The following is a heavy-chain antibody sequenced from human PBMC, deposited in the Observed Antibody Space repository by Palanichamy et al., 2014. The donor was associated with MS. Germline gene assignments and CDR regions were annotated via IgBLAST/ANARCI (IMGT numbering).Heavy chain of an antibody. V-gene: IGHV4-59*01. J-gene: IGHJ4*02. Sequence: QVQLQESGPGLVKPSETLSLTCTVSGGSISSYYWSWIRQPPGKGLEWIGYIYYTGSTNYNPSLKSRVTMSVDTSKNQFSLKLSSVTAADTAVYYCARSVYCTGNVCYGPYYFDYWGQGTLVTVSS. CDR2: IYYTGST. CDR3: ARSVYCTGNVCYGPYYFDY. D-gene: IGHD2-8*02. CDR1: GGSISSYY.